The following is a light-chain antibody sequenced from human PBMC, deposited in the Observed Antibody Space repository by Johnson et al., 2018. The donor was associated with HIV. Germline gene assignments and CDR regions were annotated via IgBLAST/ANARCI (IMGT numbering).Light chain of an antibody. Sequence: QSVLTQPPSVSAAPGQKVTISCSGTDSNIGNNYVSWYQQFPGRAPKLLIYDNNKRPSGIPDRFSGSKSGTSATLGITGLQTGDEADYYCGTWDSSLRVGFFGTGTKVTVL. CDR2: DNN. V-gene: IGLV1-51*01. CDR3: GTWDSSLRVGF. J-gene: IGLJ1*01. CDR1: DSNIGNNY.